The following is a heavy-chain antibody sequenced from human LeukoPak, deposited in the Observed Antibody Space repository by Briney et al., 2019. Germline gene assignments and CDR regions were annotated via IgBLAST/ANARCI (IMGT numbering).Heavy chain of an antibody. J-gene: IGHJ5*02. CDR1: GGTFSSYA. V-gene: IGHV1-69*05. CDR2: IIPIFGTA. Sequence: GASVKVSCKASGGTFSSYAISWVRQAPGQGLEWMGGIIPIFGTANYAQKFHGRGTITTDESTSTAYIELRRPRSEDTAVYYCARRYYYGSGSPMSWFEPWGPGTLVTVSS. D-gene: IGHD3-10*01. CDR3: ARRYYYGSGSPMSWFEP.